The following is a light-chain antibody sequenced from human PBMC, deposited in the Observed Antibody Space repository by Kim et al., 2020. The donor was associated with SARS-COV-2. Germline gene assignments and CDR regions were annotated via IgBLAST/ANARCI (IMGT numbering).Light chain of an antibody. CDR2: GAS. CDR3: QQYRTSPPT. Sequence: GDRATLSCRASQSVSTAYDTFLSWYQQKPGQAPRLLIYGASNRATGIPDRFSGSGSGTDFTLTISRLEAEDLAVYHCQQYRTSPPTFGQGTKLEI. CDR1: QSVSTAY. J-gene: IGKJ2*01. V-gene: IGKV3-20*01.